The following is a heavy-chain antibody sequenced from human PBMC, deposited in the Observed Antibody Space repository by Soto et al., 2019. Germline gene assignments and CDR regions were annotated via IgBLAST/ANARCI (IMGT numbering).Heavy chain of an antibody. J-gene: IGHJ4*02. CDR2: ISYDGSNK. CDR1: GFTFSSYA. V-gene: IGHV3-30-3*01. CDR3: ARDLPSGDSRGDY. Sequence: QVQLVESGGGVVQPGRSLRLSCAASGFTFSSYAMHWVRQAPGKGLEWVAVISYDGSNKYYADSVKGRFTISRDNXKNTLYLQMNSLRAEDTAVYYCARDLPSGDSRGDYWGQGTLVTVSS. D-gene: IGHD4-17*01.